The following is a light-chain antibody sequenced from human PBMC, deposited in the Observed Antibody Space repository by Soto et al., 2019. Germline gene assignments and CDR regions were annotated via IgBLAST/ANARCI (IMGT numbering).Light chain of an antibody. CDR1: SSNIGSNY. J-gene: IGLJ3*02. CDR2: SNN. CDR3: AAWDDSLRGWV. Sequence: QSVLTQPPSASGTPGQRVTISCSGSSSNIGSNYVYWYQQLPGTAPKLLIYSNNQRPSGVPDRFSGSKSGTSASLAISGLRSEDEADDYCAAWDDSLRGWVFGGGTKGTVL. V-gene: IGLV1-47*02.